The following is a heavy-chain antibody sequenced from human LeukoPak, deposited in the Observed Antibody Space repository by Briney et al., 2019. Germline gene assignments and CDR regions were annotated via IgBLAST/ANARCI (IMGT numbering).Heavy chain of an antibody. J-gene: IGHJ4*02. CDR1: GGSISSGDYY. CDR3: ARGLPRWSSSWFDY. Sequence: SSETLSLTCTVSGGSISSGDYYWSWIRQPPGKGLEWIGYIYYSGSTNYNPSLKSRVTISVDTSKNQFSLKLSSVTAADTAVYYCARGLPRWSSSWFDYWGQGTLVTVSS. V-gene: IGHV4-61*08. CDR2: IYYSGST. D-gene: IGHD6-13*01.